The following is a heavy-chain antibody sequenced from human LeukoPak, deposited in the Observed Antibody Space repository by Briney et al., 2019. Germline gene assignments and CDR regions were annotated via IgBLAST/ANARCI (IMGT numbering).Heavy chain of an antibody. V-gene: IGHV4-59*12. J-gene: IGHJ4*02. D-gene: IGHD4-23*01. CDR3: ARGRDYGGISGAIDY. Sequence: PSETLSLTCTVSGGSFSSYYWSWIRQPPGKGLEWIGYIYSSGTTNYNPSLKSRVTISVDTSKNQFSLKLSSVTAADTAVYYCARGRDYGGISGAIDYWGQGTLVTVSS. CDR1: GGSFSSYY. CDR2: IYSSGTT.